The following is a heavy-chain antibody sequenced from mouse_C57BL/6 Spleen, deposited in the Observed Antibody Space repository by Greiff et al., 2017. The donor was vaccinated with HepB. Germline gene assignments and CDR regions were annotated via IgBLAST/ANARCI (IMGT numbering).Heavy chain of an antibody. V-gene: IGHV7-3*01. CDR2: IRNKANGYTT. CDR1: GFTFTDYY. CDR3: ARFTYFDV. Sequence: EVKVVESGGGLVQPGGSLSLSCAASGFTFTDYYMSWVRQPPGKALEWLGIIRNKANGYTTEYSASVKGRFTISRDNCKSILYLQMNALRAEDSSTYYCARFTYFDVWGTGTTVTVSS. J-gene: IGHJ1*03.